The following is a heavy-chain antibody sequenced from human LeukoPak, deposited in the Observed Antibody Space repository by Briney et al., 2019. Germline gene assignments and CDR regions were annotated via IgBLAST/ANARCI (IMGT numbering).Heavy chain of an antibody. CDR2: IYPGDSDT. J-gene: IGHJ5*02. CDR1: GYTFTDYL. Sequence: GESLKIACKGSGYTFTDYLIGRVRQMPGKGLEWMGIIYPGDSDTKYSPPFQGQVTNSTDKSIKTAYLQWSGLKDSGTAMSYCARRKVGYCSGGGCYNWFDPWGQGTLVTVSS. CDR3: ARRKVGYCSGGGCYNWFDP. D-gene: IGHD2-15*01. V-gene: IGHV5-51*01.